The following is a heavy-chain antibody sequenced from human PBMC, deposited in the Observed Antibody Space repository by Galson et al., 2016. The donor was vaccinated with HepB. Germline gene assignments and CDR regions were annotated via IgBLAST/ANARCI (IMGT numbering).Heavy chain of an antibody. V-gene: IGHV3-72*01. J-gene: IGHJ4*02. CDR3: VSGRTGSVFDY. D-gene: IGHD1-26*01. CDR1: GFTCSDPI. Sequence: SLRLSCAASGFTCSDPIMDWVRQAPGKGLGWVGGIRRRKIIYTTEYATSVKGRIPISRDDSKNLMFLQMTSLKIEETAVYFCVSGRTGSVFDYWGQGILVTVSS. CDR2: IRRRKIIYTT.